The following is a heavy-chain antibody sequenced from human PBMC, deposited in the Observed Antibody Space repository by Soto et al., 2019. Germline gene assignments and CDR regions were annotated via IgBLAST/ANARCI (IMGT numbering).Heavy chain of an antibody. CDR1: GFSFSSHA. Sequence: GALSLSCAAAGFSFSSHAMNWVRQAPGKGPEWVSHISVSGGTYYADSVKGRFTISRDNSKNTLFLQMNSLRAEDTAVYYCAESLSTSTSFDDWGQGTPVTVSS. J-gene: IGHJ4*02. CDR2: ISVSGGT. CDR3: AESLSTSTSFDD. V-gene: IGHV3-23*01.